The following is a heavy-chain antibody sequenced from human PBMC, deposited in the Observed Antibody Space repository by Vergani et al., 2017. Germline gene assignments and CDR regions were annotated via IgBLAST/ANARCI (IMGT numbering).Heavy chain of an antibody. CDR1: GYKFIDFF. CDR3: ARAESTDPISTSFDF. J-gene: IGHJ4*02. D-gene: IGHD2-2*01. V-gene: IGHV1-2*02. CDR2: INPNSGDT. Sequence: QEQLVQSGAEVKKPGASVRVSCKASGYKFIDFFIHWVRQAPGQGLEWRGWINPNSGDTNYAQRFQGRVTMTRDTIDTAYMEVSSLTSDDTAVFYCARAESTDPISTSFDFWGQGTLVTVSS.